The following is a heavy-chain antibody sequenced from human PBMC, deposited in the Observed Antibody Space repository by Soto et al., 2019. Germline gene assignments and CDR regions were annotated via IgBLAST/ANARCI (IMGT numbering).Heavy chain of an antibody. V-gene: IGHV4-61*01. CDR1: GCSGSIGSHY. CDR3: ARDFCGGDCSDDYYYSAMDV. Sequence: SETLSLTCPVSGCSGSIGSHYLLWIRQPPGNRLEWIGQIHYSGSTLYNPSLKSLVTISVDTSKNQFSLELSSVTAADTAVYYCARDFCGGDCSDDYYYSAMDVCGQATTVTLSS. J-gene: IGHJ6*02. D-gene: IGHD2-21*02. CDR2: IHYSGST.